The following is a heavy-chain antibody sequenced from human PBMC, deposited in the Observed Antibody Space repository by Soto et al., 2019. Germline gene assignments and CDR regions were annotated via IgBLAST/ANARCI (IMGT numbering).Heavy chain of an antibody. V-gene: IGHV4-39*01. J-gene: IGHJ4*02. CDR2: IYYSGST. Sequence: QLQLQESGPGLVKPSETLSLTCTVSGGSISSYYWGWIRRAPGKGLEWIGRIYYSGSTYYNPSLKRRVTMAVDTSKNQLSLKLIYVTAADTAVYYCARCWGDSFDDWGQGTLVTVSS. CDR3: ARCWGDSFDD. CDR1: GGSISSYY. D-gene: IGHD7-27*01.